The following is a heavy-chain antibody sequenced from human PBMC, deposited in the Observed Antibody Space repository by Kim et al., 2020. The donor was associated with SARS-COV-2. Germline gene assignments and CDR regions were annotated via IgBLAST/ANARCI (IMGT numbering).Heavy chain of an antibody. Sequence: GGSLRLSCAASGFTFSDYYMSWIRQAPGKGLEWVSYISSSGSTIYYADSVKGRFTISRDNAKNSLYLQMNSLRAEDTAVYYCARDRYYGSGSYYNGGYGMDVWGQGTTVTVSS. CDR3: ARDRYYGSGSYYNGGYGMDV. V-gene: IGHV3-11*01. CDR1: GFTFSDYY. D-gene: IGHD3-10*01. J-gene: IGHJ6*02. CDR2: ISSSGSTI.